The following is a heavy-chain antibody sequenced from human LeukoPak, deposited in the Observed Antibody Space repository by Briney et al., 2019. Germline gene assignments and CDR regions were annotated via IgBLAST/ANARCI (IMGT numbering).Heavy chain of an antibody. CDR3: ATHSSSGGFDY. J-gene: IGHJ4*02. D-gene: IGHD6-13*01. Sequence: GGSLRLSCAASGLTFSSYGMHWVRQAPGKGLEWVAVISYDGSNKYYADSVKGRFTISRDNSKNTPYLQMNSLRAEDTAVYYSATHSSSGGFDYWGQGTLVTVSS. CDR2: ISYDGSNK. V-gene: IGHV3-30*03. CDR1: GLTFSSYG.